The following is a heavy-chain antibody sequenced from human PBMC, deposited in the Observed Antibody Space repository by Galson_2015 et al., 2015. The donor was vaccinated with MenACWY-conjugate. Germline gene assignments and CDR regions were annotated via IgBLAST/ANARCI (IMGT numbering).Heavy chain of an antibody. CDR1: GFTFSDYY. D-gene: IGHD1-14*01. CDR2: ISSSSSYT. CDR3: ARDGHLHRVYGMDV. J-gene: IGHJ6*02. V-gene: IGHV3-11*06. Sequence: SLRLSCAASGFTFSDYYMSWIRQAPGKGLEWVSYISSSSSYTNYADSVKGRFTISRDNAKNSLYLQMNSLRAEDTAVYYCARDGHLHRVYGMDVWGQGTTVTVSS.